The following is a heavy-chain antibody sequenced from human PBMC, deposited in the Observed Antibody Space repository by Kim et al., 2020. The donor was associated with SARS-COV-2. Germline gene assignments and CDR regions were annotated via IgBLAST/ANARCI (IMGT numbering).Heavy chain of an antibody. D-gene: IGHD2-15*01. J-gene: IGHJ5*02. CDR2: INHSGST. CDR3: ARGHGGRRASDP. Sequence: SETLSLTCAVYGGSFSGYYWSWIRQPPGKGLEWIGEINHSGSTNYNPSLKSRVTISVDTSKNQFSLKLSSVTAADTAVYYCARGHGGRRASDPWGQGTLVTVSS. V-gene: IGHV4-34*01. CDR1: GGSFSGYY.